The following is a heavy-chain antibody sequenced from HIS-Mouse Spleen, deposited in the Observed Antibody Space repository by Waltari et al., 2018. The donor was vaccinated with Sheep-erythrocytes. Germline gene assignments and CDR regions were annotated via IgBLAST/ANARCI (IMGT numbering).Heavy chain of an antibody. CDR3: ARVASGATFDY. J-gene: IGHJ4*02. CDR2: ISSSSSYI. D-gene: IGHD1-26*01. CDR1: GFTFSSYS. Sequence: EVQLVESGGGLVKPGGSLRLSCAASGFTFSSYSMNWVRQAPGKGLEWVSSISSSSSYIYYAASVKGRLTISRDNAKNSLYLQMNSLRAEDTAVYYCARVASGATFDYWGQGTLVTVSS. V-gene: IGHV3-21*01.